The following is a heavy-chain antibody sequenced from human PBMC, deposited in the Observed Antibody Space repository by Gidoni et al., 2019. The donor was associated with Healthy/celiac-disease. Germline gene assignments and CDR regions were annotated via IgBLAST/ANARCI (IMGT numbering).Heavy chain of an antibody. J-gene: IGHJ4*02. D-gene: IGHD5-18*01. CDR2: ISSRSSYI. CDR1: GFTFSSYS. CDR3: AREVTAMVTYYFDY. Sequence: EVQLVESGGGLVKPGGSLRLSWAASGFTFSSYSMNWVRQHPGTGLAWVSSISSRSSYIYYADSVKGRFTISRDNAKNSLYLQMNSLRAEDTAVYYCAREVTAMVTYYFDYWGQGTLVTVSS. V-gene: IGHV3-21*01.